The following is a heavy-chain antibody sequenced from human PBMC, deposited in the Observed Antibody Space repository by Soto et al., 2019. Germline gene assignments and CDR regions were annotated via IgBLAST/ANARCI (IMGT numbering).Heavy chain of an antibody. CDR1: GFPFSTSA. D-gene: IGHD1-26*01. Sequence: EVRLLESGGGLVQPGGSLRLSCAASGFPFSTSAMNWVRQSPGKGLEWISLISASSDVAYYADSVKGQFTSSRDNSKNVLYLEMKRLRVEDTAVYYCAKYSGSIPVFNGLSVWGQGITVIVSS. CDR2: ISASSDVA. V-gene: IGHV3-23*01. CDR3: AKYSGSIPVFNGLSV. J-gene: IGHJ6*02.